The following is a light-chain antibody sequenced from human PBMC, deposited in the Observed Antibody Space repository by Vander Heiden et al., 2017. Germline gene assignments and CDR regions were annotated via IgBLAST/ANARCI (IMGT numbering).Light chain of an antibody. Sequence: DIQMTQSPSSLSASVGDRVTITCRASQSISSYLNWYQQKPGKAPKLLIYAASSLQSGVPSRFSGSGYGTDFTPTISSRQPEDFAAYYCQQNDSNPTLTFGGGTKVEIK. J-gene: IGKJ4*01. CDR1: QSISSY. V-gene: IGKV1-39*01. CDR2: AAS. CDR3: QQNDSNPTLT.